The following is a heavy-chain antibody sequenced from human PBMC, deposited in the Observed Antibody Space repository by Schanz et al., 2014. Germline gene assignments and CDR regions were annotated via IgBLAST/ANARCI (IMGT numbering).Heavy chain of an antibody. Sequence: VQLLESGGGLAQPGGSLRLSCAASGFTFISYDIHWVRQAPGKGLEWVAVIRYDGRNKNFVESVKGRFTISRDNSKNTLYLQMNSLRAEDTAVYYCAKDHAGSDILTALGNWGQGTLVTVSS. CDR3: AKDHAGSDILTALGN. CDR2: IRYDGRNK. CDR1: GFTFISYD. J-gene: IGHJ4*02. D-gene: IGHD3-9*01. V-gene: IGHV3-30*02.